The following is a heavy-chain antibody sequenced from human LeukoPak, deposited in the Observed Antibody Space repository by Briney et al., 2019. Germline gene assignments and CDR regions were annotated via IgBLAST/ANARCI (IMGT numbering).Heavy chain of an antibody. V-gene: IGHV3-23*01. CDR1: GFTFSSYA. CDR3: ASWEASTNY. J-gene: IGHJ4*02. D-gene: IGHD1-26*01. Sequence: GGSLRLSCAASGFTFSSYAMSWVRQAPGKGLEWVSSISGSDANTYYADSVKGRFTISRDNCKYSLSLQMNSLTTEDTAMYYCASWEASTNYWGQGTLVTVSS. CDR2: ISGSDANT.